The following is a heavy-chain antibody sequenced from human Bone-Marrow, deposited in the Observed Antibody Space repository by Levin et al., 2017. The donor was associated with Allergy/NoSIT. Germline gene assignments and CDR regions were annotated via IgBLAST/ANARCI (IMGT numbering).Heavy chain of an antibody. D-gene: IGHD1-1*01. CDR3: ARAPNDDY. V-gene: IGHV5-51*01. J-gene: IGHJ4*02. CDR1: GYRFTDHW. Sequence: KVSCKASGYRFTDHWIDWVRQVPGKGLEWMGIIYPGDSETRYSPSFQGQVTISVDKSISTAYLHWSSLKSSDTAMYYCARAPNDDYWGQGTLVTVSS. CDR2: IYPGDSET.